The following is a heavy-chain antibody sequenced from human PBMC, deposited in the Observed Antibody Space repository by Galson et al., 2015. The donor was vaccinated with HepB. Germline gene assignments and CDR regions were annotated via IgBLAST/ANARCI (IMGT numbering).Heavy chain of an antibody. D-gene: IGHD2-15*01. CDR1: GLSFTSYA. CDR3: AKDGIMVANNPYHFHY. Sequence: SLRLSCAASGLSFTSYAMTWVRQAPGKGLEWVSSITSSGGTSSYPDSVKGRFTVSRDNSKNTLLLQLNSLTAEDTAMCFCAKDGIMVANNPYHFHYWGQGTLVTVSS. J-gene: IGHJ4*02. CDR2: ITSSGGTS. V-gene: IGHV3-23*01.